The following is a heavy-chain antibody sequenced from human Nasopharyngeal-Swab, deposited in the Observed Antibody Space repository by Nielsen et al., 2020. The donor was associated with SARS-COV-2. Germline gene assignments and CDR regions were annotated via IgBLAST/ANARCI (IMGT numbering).Heavy chain of an antibody. J-gene: IGHJ4*02. CDR2: ISYSGST. CDR1: GGSINPYY. Sequence: SETLSLTCTVSGGSINPYYWSCIRQPPGKGLEWIGHISYSGSTHYDPSFRRRVTMSVDTSKNQFSLKLTSVTAADTAVYYCVRHEGGTTLDYWGQGTLVTVSS. CDR3: VRHEGGTTLDY. D-gene: IGHD1-7*01. V-gene: IGHV4-59*08.